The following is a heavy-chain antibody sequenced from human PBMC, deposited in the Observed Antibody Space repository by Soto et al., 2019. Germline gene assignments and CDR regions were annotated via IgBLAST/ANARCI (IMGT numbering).Heavy chain of an antibody. CDR2: IIAYNGKT. Sequence: QVQLVQSGAEVKKPGAPVKVSCKASGYTFTSYGISWVRQAPGQGLEWMGWIIAYNGKTNYAQKLQGRVTMTTDASTRTAYMELRSLRSDDTDVYYCARDPLYGSGGSCYSGAFDIWGQGTMVTVSS. J-gene: IGHJ3*02. D-gene: IGHD2-15*01. CDR3: ARDPLYGSGGSCYSGAFDI. V-gene: IGHV1-18*01. CDR1: GYTFTSYG.